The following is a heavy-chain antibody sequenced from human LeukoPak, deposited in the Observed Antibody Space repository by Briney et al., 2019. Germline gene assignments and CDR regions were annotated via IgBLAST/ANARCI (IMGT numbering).Heavy chain of an antibody. CDR3: ARAAYSSTWYSRYFDL. V-gene: IGHV3-13*01. J-gene: IGHJ2*01. CDR1: GFTFSSYD. Sequence: GGSLRLSCAASGFTFSSYDIHWVRQATGKGLEWVSGIGTAGEIYYPGSVKGRFTISRENAKNSLYLQMDSLRAGDTAVYYCARAAYSSTWYSRYFDLWGRGTLVTVSS. D-gene: IGHD6-13*01. CDR2: IGTAGEI.